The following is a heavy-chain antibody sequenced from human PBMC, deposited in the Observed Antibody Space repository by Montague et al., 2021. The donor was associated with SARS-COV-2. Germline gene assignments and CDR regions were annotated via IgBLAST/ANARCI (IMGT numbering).Heavy chain of an antibody. Sequence: PALVKPTQTLTLTCTFSGFSLSTSGVGVGWIRQPPGKALEWLALIYWDDDKRYSPSLKSRLTITKDTSKNQVVLTMTNMDPVDTATYCCAHRRIAAAGGYFQHWGQGTLVTVSS. CDR2: IYWDDDK. V-gene: IGHV2-5*02. CDR3: AHRRIAAAGGYFQH. D-gene: IGHD6-13*01. J-gene: IGHJ1*01. CDR1: GFSLSTSGVG.